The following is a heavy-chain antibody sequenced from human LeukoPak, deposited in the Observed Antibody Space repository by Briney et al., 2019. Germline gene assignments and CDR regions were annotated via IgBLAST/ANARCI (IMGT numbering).Heavy chain of an antibody. D-gene: IGHD6-6*01. V-gene: IGHV4-39*07. CDR2: IYYSGST. CDR3: AREGIAALIPSNWFDP. J-gene: IGHJ5*02. Sequence: PSETLSLTCTVSGGSISSSSYYWGWIRQPPGKGLEWIGSIYYSGSTYYNPSLKSRVTISVDTSKNQFSLKLSSVTAADTAVYYCAREGIAALIPSNWFDPWGQGTLVTVSS. CDR1: GGSISSSSYY.